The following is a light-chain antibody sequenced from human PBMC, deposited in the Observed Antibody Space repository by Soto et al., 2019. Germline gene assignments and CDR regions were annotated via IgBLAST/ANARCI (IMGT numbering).Light chain of an antibody. CDR3: QQRSNWPIT. J-gene: IGKJ5*01. Sequence: EIVLTQSPGTLSLSPGERATLSCRASQRVSSSYLAWYQQKPGQAPRLLIYDASNRATGIPARFSGSGSGTEFTLTISSLEPEDFAVYYCQQRSNWPITFGQGTRLEIK. CDR1: QRVSSSY. CDR2: DAS. V-gene: IGKV3-11*01.